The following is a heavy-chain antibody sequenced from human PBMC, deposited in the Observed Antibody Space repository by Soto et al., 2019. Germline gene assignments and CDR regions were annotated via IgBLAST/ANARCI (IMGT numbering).Heavy chain of an antibody. CDR2: ISYDGSNK. D-gene: IGHD3-22*01. V-gene: IGHV3-30-3*01. J-gene: IGHJ4*02. CDR3: ARDLGDYYDSSGYSFDY. Sequence: GGSLRLSCAASGFTFSSYGMHWVRQAPGKGLEWVAVISYDGSNKYYADSVKGRFTISRDNSKNTLYLQMNSLRAEDTAVYYCARDLGDYYDSSGYSFDYWGQGTLVTVSS. CDR1: GFTFSSYG.